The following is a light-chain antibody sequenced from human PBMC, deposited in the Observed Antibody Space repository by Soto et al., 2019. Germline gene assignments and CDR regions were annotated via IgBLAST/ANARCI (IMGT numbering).Light chain of an antibody. CDR3: QQYNSYSQT. CDR2: DAS. Sequence: DIKMTQSPSTLSSSVGDRVTITCRASQSISTWLAWYQQKPGKVPKLLIYDASSLESGVPSRFSGSGSGTEFTLTISSLRPDDSATYYCQQYNSYSQTFGQGTKVDIK. V-gene: IGKV1-5*01. J-gene: IGKJ1*01. CDR1: QSISTW.